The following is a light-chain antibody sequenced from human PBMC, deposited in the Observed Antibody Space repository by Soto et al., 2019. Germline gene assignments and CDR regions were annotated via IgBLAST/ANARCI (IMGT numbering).Light chain of an antibody. CDR2: AAS. CDR3: QHYNSYSEA. J-gene: IGKJ1*01. Sequence: DIQMTQSPSSVSASEGDSVTITCRASQDISSWLAWYQQKPGKAPNLLIYAASSLQSGVPSRFSGSGSGTDFTLTINSLQPEDIATYYCQHYNSYSEAFGQGTKVELK. CDR1: QDISSW. V-gene: IGKV1D-16*01.